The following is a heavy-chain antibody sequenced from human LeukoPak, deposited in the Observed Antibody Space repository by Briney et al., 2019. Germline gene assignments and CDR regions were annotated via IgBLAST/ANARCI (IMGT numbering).Heavy chain of an antibody. D-gene: IGHD6-19*01. J-gene: IGHJ4*02. CDR2: IYYSGST. CDR1: GGSISSYY. V-gene: IGHV4-59*08. CDR3: ATLNSSGWYYLDY. Sequence: PSETLPLTCTVSGGSISSYYWSWIRQPPGKGLEWIGYIYYSGSTNYNPSLKSRVTISVDTSKNQFSLKLSSVTAADTAVYYCATLNSSGWYYLDYWGQGTLVTVSS.